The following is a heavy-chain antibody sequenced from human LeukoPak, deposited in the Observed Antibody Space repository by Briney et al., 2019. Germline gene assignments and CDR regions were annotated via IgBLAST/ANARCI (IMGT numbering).Heavy chain of an antibody. J-gene: IGHJ6*03. CDR2: ISGSGGST. Sequence: GGSLRLSCAASGFTFSGYAMTWVRQAPGKGLEWVSTISGSGGSTYNADSVKGRFTISRDNSKNTLYLQMNSLRAEDTALYYCAKGWDGDYYYYYMDVWGKGTTVTVFS. D-gene: IGHD1-26*01. V-gene: IGHV3-23*01. CDR1: GFTFSGYA. CDR3: AKGWDGDYYYYYMDV.